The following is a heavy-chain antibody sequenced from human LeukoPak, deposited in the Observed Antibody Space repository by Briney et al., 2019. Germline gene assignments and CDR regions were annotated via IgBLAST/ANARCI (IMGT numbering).Heavy chain of an antibody. Sequence: PGGSLRLSCAASGFTFSSYSMNWVRQAPGKGLEWVSSISSSSSYIYYADSVKGRFTISRDNAKNSLYLQMNSLRAEDTAVYYCARGYCSSTSCRILGYYYGMDVCGQGTTVTVSS. D-gene: IGHD2-2*01. J-gene: IGHJ6*02. CDR2: ISSSSSYI. CDR1: GFTFSSYS. CDR3: ARGYCSSTSCRILGYYYGMDV. V-gene: IGHV3-21*01.